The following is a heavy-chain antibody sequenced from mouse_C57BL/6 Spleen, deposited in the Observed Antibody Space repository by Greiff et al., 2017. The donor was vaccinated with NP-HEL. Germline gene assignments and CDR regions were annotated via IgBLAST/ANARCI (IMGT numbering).Heavy chain of an antibody. V-gene: IGHV1-64*01. J-gene: IGHJ4*01. CDR1: GYTFTSYW. CDR3: ASSIGSYAMDY. CDR2: IHPNSGST. Sequence: QVQLQQPGAELVKPGASVKLSCKASGYTFTSYWMHWVKQRPGQGLEWIGMIHPNSGSTNYNEKFKSKATLTVDKSSSTAYMQLSSLTSEDAAVYYCASSIGSYAMDYWGQGTSVTVSS. D-gene: IGHD3-1*01.